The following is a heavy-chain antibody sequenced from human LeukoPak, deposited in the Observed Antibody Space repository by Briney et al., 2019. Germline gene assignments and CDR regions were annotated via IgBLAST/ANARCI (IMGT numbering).Heavy chain of an antibody. Sequence: GGSLRLSCAASGFTFSSYAMSWVRQAPGKGLEWVSAISGSGGSTYYADSVKGRFTISRDNSKNTLYLQMNSLRAEDTAVFYCAKGSRRSSGYAYYYYGMDVWGQGTTVTVSS. CDR1: GFTFSSYA. CDR3: AKGSRRSSGYAYYYYGMDV. V-gene: IGHV3-23*01. CDR2: ISGSGGST. D-gene: IGHD5-12*01. J-gene: IGHJ6*02.